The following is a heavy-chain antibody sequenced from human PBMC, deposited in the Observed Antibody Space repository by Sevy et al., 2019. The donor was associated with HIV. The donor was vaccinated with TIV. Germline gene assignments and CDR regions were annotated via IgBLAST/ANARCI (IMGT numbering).Heavy chain of an antibody. D-gene: IGHD6-19*01. CDR1: GGTFTTSG. Sequence: ASVKVSCKASGGTFTTSGISWVRQVPGQGLEWMGGIIPILGTTNYAQRFQYRVTITADESTKTAYMELSGLRSEDTAVYYCARGGGNGWYYFDYWGQATSVTVS. CDR2: IIPILGTT. J-gene: IGHJ4*02. CDR3: ARGGGNGWYYFDY. V-gene: IGHV1-69*13.